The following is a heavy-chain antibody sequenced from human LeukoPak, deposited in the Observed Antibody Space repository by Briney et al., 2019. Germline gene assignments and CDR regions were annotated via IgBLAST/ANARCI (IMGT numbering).Heavy chain of an antibody. D-gene: IGHD3-10*01. CDR2: INPSGGST. Sequence: ASVEVSCKASGYTFTSYYMHWVRQAPGQGLEWMGIINPSGGSTSYAQKFQGRVTMTRDTSTSTVYMELSSLRSEDTAVYYCARDGLVNFRITMVRGVIRGNWFDPWGQGTLVTVSS. V-gene: IGHV1-46*01. CDR1: GYTFTSYY. J-gene: IGHJ5*02. CDR3: ARDGLVNFRITMVRGVIRGNWFDP.